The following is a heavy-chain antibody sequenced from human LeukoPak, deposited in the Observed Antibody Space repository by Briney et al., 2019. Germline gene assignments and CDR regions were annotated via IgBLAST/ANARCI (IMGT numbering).Heavy chain of an antibody. V-gene: IGHV4-4*07. CDR2: IYTSGST. Sequence: SETLSLTCTVSGGSISSYYWSWIRQPAGKGLEWIGRIYTSGSTNYNPSLKSRVSISVDKSKNQFSLKLSSVTAADTAVYYCARGSRDGYNWVNFDYWGQGTLVTVSS. D-gene: IGHD5-24*01. CDR1: GGSISSYY. CDR3: ARGSRDGYNWVNFDY. J-gene: IGHJ4*02.